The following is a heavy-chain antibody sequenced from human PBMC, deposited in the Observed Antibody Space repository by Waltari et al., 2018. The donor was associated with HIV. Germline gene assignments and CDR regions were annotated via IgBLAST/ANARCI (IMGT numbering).Heavy chain of an antibody. CDR2: IEPNSVVT. CDR3: ARDWGDPFFDY. CDR1: GYTFTGYF. D-gene: IGHD7-27*01. J-gene: IGHJ4*02. Sequence: QVQLVQSGAEVKKPGASVKVSCKASGYTFTGYFLHWVRQAPGQGLEWMGWIEPNSVVTMFSQKFQGRATMTRDTSINTAYMELTRLGSNATAVYYCARDWGDPFFDYWGQGALVTVSS. V-gene: IGHV1-2*02.